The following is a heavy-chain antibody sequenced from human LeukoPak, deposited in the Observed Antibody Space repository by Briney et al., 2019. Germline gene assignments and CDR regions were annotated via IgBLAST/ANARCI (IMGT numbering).Heavy chain of an antibody. CDR2: ISGSGGST. CDR1: GFTFSTYG. CDR3: AKVNYYDSSGYFWVDAFDI. V-gene: IGHV3-23*01. D-gene: IGHD3-22*01. J-gene: IGHJ3*02. Sequence: GGSLRLSCVASGFTFSTYGMSWVRQAPGKGLEWVSAISGSGGSTYYADSVKGRFTISRDNSKNTLYLQMNSLRAEDTAVYYCAKVNYYDSSGYFWVDAFDIWGQGTMVTVSS.